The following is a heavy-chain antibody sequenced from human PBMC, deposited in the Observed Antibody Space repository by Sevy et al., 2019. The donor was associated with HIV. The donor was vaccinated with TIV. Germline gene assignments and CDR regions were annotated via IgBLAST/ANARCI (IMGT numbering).Heavy chain of an antibody. Sequence: GGSLRLSCAASGFTFSSYSMNWVRQAPGKGLEWVSSISSSSSYIYYANSVKGRFTISRDNAKNSLYLQMNSLRAEDTAVCYCARDPPTYSYGTFDYWGQGTLVTVSS. CDR1: GFTFSSYS. V-gene: IGHV3-21*01. D-gene: IGHD5-18*01. CDR3: ARDPPTYSYGTFDY. CDR2: ISSSSSYI. J-gene: IGHJ4*02.